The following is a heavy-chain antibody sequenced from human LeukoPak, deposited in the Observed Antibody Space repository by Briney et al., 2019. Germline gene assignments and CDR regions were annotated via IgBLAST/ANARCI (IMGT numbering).Heavy chain of an antibody. Sequence: GRSLRLSFAAPRFTFSSYPMHWVRQAPAKGLEWVAAISYDGSNKYYADSVNDRFTISRDNSKTTLYLQMNSLRAEDTAVYYCAKDYYYGSGSTPPRLDYWGQGTLVTVSS. D-gene: IGHD3-10*01. V-gene: IGHV3-30*04. CDR1: RFTFSSYP. CDR2: ISYDGSNK. CDR3: AKDYYYGSGSTPPRLDY. J-gene: IGHJ4*02.